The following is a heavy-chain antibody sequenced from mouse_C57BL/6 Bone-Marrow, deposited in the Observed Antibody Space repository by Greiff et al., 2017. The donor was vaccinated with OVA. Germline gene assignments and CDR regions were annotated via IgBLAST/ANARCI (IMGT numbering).Heavy chain of an antibody. CDR3: ARDRGGNYVPWYFDV. J-gene: IGHJ1*03. V-gene: IGHV5-16*01. CDR1: GFTFSDYY. D-gene: IGHD2-1*01. CDR2: INYDGSST. Sequence: DVKVEESEGGLVQPGSSMKLSCTASGFTFSDYYMAWVRQVPEKGLEWVANINYDGSSTYYLDSLKSRFIISRDNAKNILYLQMSSLKSEDTATYYCARDRGGNYVPWYFDVWGTGTTVTVSS.